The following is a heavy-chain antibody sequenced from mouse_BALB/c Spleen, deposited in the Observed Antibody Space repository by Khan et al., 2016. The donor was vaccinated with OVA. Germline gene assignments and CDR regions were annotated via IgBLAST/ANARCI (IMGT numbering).Heavy chain of an antibody. J-gene: IGHJ2*01. V-gene: IGHV1-7*01. Sequence: VELVESGAELAKPGASVKMSCKASGYTFTSYWMHWIKQRPGQGLEWIGYINPTSGYTDYNQKFKDKATLTADKSSSTAYMQLSSLTSDDSAVYYCARDSIDYWGQGTALTVSS. CDR2: INPTSGYT. CDR1: GYTFTSYW. CDR3: ARDSIDY.